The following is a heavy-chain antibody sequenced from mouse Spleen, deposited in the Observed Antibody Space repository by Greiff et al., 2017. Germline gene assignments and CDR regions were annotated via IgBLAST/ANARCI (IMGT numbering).Heavy chain of an antibody. CDR3: ARDDGYLRGY. V-gene: IGHV5-17*01. Sequence: EVKLVESGGGLVKPGGSLKLSCAASGFTFSDYGMHWVRQAPEKGLEWVAYISSGSSTIYYADTVKGRFTISRDNAKNTLFLQMTSLRSEDTAMYYCARDDGYLRGYWGQGTSVTVSS. J-gene: IGHJ4*01. D-gene: IGHD2-3*01. CDR2: ISSGSSTI. CDR1: GFTFSDYG.